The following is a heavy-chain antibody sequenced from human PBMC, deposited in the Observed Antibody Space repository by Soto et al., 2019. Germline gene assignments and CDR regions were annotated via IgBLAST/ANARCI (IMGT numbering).Heavy chain of an antibody. CDR1: GFTFSSYG. CDR2: IAYDGSNT. D-gene: IGHD2-2*01. Sequence: QVQLVESGGGVVQPGRSMRLSCAASGFTFSSYGMHWVRQAPGKGLEWVAVIAYDGSNTYYADSVKGRFTISRDNSKNTLYQQKNNLRAEDTAVYYRSKDKCISHSCYRLYNWFDPRGQGTLVTVSS. CDR3: SKDKCISHSCYRLYNWFDP. V-gene: IGHV3-30*18. J-gene: IGHJ5*02.